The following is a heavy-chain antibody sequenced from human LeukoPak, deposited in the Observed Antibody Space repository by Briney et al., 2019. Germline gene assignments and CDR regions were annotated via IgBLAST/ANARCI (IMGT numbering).Heavy chain of an antibody. CDR3: ARDSWGRYYFDY. CDR1: GFTFSDYY. D-gene: IGHD3-16*01. J-gene: IGHJ4*02. CDR2: ISSSSSYT. V-gene: IGHV3-11*05. Sequence: PGGSLRLSCAASGFTFSDYYMSWIRQAPGKGLEWVSYISSSSSYTNYADSVKGRFTISRDNAKNSLYLQMNSLRAEGTAVYYCARDSWGRYYFDYWGQGTLVTVSS.